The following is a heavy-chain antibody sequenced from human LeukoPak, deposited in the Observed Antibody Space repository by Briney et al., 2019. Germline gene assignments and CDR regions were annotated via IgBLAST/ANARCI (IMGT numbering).Heavy chain of an antibody. Sequence: WSWIRQXAGKGLEWIGRIYTSGSTNYNPSLKSRVTMSVDTSKNQFSLKLSSVTAADTAVYYCAVDLSYSSGWYMDYWGQGTLVTVSS. J-gene: IGHJ4*02. CDR2: IYTSGST. D-gene: IGHD6-19*01. V-gene: IGHV4-4*07. CDR3: AVDLSYSSGWYMDY.